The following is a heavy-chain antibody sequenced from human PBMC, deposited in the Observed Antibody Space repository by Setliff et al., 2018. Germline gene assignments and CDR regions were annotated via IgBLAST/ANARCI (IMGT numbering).Heavy chain of an antibody. Sequence: SVKVSCKASGGTFSSYAISWVRQAPGQGLEWMGGIIPIFGTANYAQKFQGRVTITADKSTSTAYMELSSLRSEDTAVYYCARGDVGITIFGYYYYMDVWGKGTTVTVSS. J-gene: IGHJ6*03. V-gene: IGHV1-69*06. CDR2: IIPIFGTA. D-gene: IGHD3-3*01. CDR3: ARGDVGITIFGYYYYMDV. CDR1: GGTFSSYA.